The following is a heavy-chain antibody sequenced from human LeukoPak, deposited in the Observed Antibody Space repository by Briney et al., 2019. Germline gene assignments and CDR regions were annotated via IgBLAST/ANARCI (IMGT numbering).Heavy chain of an antibody. D-gene: IGHD2-2*01. J-gene: IGHJ4*02. CDR2: IYRGNSDI. CDR3: ARHLSSIASCPNY. Sequence: GEALETSWKRPGYRFSSLWIDWVRQIPGKGPEWMVIIYRGNSDITYSPSFQGQVTISADKSVSTAYLHWSSLKASDTAIYYCARHLSSIASCPNYWGQGTLVTVPS. CDR1: GYRFSSLW. V-gene: IGHV5-51*01.